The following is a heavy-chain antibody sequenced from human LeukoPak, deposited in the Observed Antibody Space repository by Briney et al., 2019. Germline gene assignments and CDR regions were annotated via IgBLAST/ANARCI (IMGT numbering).Heavy chain of an antibody. CDR1: GGSISSYY. V-gene: IGHV4-59*01. Sequence: PSETLSLTCTVSGGSISSYYWCCIRQPPGKGLEWIAYLFYSGSTDYNPSLESRVTISVDTSKNQFSLKLRSVTAADTAVYYCATVAVIRGVTYFDYWGHGTLVTVSS. CDR3: ATVAVIRGVTYFDY. J-gene: IGHJ4*01. CDR2: LFYSGST. D-gene: IGHD3-10*01.